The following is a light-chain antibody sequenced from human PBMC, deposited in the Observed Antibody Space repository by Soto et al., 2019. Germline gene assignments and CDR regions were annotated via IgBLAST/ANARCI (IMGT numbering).Light chain of an antibody. V-gene: IGKV3-20*01. CDR1: QSVSGNY. CDR3: QQYSRSPYA. Sequence: EVVLTQSPVALSVSPGEKATLSCRASQSVSGNYLAWYQHQPGRPPRLLINAASDRVPGIPDRFVGSGSGTDFTLTSTRLEPEDVAVYYCQQYSRSPYAFGPGTKLEVK. CDR2: AAS. J-gene: IGKJ1*01.